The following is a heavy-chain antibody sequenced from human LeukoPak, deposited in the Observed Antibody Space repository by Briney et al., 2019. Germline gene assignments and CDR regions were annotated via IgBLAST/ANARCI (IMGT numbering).Heavy chain of an antibody. CDR3: ARVGYSSSSEGEDYYYFYGMDV. D-gene: IGHD6-6*01. V-gene: IGHV1-69*13. Sequence: SVTVSCKASGGTFSNYAISWVRQAPGQGLEWMGGIIRTFGTANYAQKFQDRVTITADESTSTAYMELSSLRSEDTAVYYCARVGYSSSSEGEDYYYFYGMDVWGQGTTVTVSS. J-gene: IGHJ6*02. CDR2: IIRTFGTA. CDR1: GGTFSNYA.